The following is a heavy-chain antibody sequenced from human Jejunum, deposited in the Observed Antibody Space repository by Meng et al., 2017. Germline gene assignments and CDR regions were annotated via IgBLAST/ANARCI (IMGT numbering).Heavy chain of an antibody. V-gene: IGHV6-1*01. J-gene: IGHJ4*02. CDR1: GDSVSSNSAA. CDR2: TYYRSKWYN. D-gene: IGHD2-8*01. Sequence: QVLLQQSGPGLVKPSQTLSLTCAISGDSVSSNSAAWSWIRQSPSRGLEWLGRTYYRSKWYNDYAISVKGRITINPDTSKNQFSLQLNSVTPEDTAVYYCAYERTNSYYFDYWGQGTLVTVSS. CDR3: AYERTNSYYFDY.